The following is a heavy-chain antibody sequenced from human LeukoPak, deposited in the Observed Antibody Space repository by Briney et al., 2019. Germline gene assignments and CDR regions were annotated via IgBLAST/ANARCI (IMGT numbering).Heavy chain of an antibody. D-gene: IGHD2/OR15-2a*01. V-gene: IGHV4-38-2*01. J-gene: IGHJ6*03. CDR1: GYSISSGYY. CDR2: IYHSGST. CDR3: ARLYLGYTDV. Sequence: SETLSLTCAVSGYSISSGYYWGWIRQPPGKGLEWIGSIYHSGSTYYNPSLKSRVTISVDTSKNQFSLKLSSVTAADTAVYYCARLYLGYTDVWGKGTTVTVSS.